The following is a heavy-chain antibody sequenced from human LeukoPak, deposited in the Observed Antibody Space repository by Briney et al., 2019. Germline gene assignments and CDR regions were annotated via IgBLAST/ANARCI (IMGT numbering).Heavy chain of an antibody. Sequence: QPGGSLRLSCAASGFTFSSYAMHWVRQAPGKGLEWVAVISYDGSNKYYADSVKGRFTISRDNSKNTLYLQMNSLRAEDTAVYYCARDLTRDRGYYYDSSGHPGGFDYWGQGTLVTVSS. CDR1: GFTFSSYA. D-gene: IGHD3-22*01. CDR3: ARDLTRDRGYYYDSSGHPGGFDY. J-gene: IGHJ4*02. CDR2: ISYDGSNK. V-gene: IGHV3-30*04.